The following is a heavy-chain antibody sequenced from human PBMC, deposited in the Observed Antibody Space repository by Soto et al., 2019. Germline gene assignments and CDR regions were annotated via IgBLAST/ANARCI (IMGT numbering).Heavy chain of an antibody. CDR3: AKKSSTVAGPDAFDI. V-gene: IGHV3-74*01. CDR1: GFTFSSYW. J-gene: IGHJ3*02. Sequence: GWSLRLYCTASGFTFSSYWMHWVRQAPGKGLVWVSRINSDGSSTSYADSVKGRFTISRDNSKNTLYLQMNSLRAEDTAVYYCAKKSSTVAGPDAFDIWGQGTMVTVSS. D-gene: IGHD6-19*01. CDR2: INSDGSST.